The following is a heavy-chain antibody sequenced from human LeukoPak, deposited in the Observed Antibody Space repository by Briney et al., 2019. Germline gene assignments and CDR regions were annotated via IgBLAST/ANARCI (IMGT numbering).Heavy chain of an antibody. Sequence: AETLTLTCTASGFTISSYDMSWIRQAPGKGLEWVSSITLSGGSTFYADSVKGRFTISRDNSKNTLYLQMNSLGAEDTAVYYCAKRGNPAVGHHYLDVWGEGTTVSVSS. D-gene: IGHD2-2*01. J-gene: IGHJ6*03. CDR3: AKRGNPAVGHHYLDV. CDR1: GFTISSYD. V-gene: IGHV3-23*01. CDR2: ITLSGGST.